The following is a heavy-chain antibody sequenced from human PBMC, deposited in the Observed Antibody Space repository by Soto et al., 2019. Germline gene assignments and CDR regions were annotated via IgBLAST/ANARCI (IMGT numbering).Heavy chain of an antibody. CDR3: TSDDTVLVGADSGFDI. Sequence: QVQLVQSGAEVKKPGSSVKVSCKASGGTFNGHSFSWVRQAPGQGLEWMGSIIPMFNTSTYAQRFQGRVTITADESTTTAYMDLSSLTSEDTAVYYCTSDDTVLVGADSGFDIWGQGTMVTVSS. CDR1: GGTFNGHS. J-gene: IGHJ3*02. D-gene: IGHD4-17*01. CDR2: IIPMFNTS. V-gene: IGHV1-69*01.